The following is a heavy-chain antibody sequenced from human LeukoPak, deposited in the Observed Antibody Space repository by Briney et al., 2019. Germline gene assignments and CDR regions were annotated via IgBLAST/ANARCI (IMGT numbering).Heavy chain of an antibody. CDR1: GFTFSNFL. D-gene: IGHD3-16*01. V-gene: IGHV3-7*01. CDR3: VRDPGWGAFDI. J-gene: IGHJ3*02. Sequence: PGGSLRLSCAASGFTFSNFLMSWVRQAPGKGLEWVAIINPDGSTTGYVDSVKGRFTISRDNAKNSLCLQLNSLRAEDTAVYYCVRDPGWGAFDIWGQGTMVTVSS. CDR2: INPDGSTT.